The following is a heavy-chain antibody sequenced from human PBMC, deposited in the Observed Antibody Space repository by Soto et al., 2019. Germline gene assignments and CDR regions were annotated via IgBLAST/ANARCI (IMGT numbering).Heavy chain of an antibody. D-gene: IGHD6-13*01. Sequence: PGGSVRLSCAASGFTFSDYYMSWIRQAPGKGLEWVSYISSSSSYTNYADSVKGRFTISRDNAKNSLYLQMNSLRAEDTAVYYCARHGTAAGPFQHWGQGTLVTVSS. V-gene: IGHV3-11*03. CDR3: ARHGTAAGPFQH. CDR1: GFTFSDYY. J-gene: IGHJ1*01. CDR2: ISSSSSYT.